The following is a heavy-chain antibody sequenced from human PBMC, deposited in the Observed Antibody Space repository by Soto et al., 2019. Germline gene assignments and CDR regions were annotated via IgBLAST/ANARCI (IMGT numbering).Heavy chain of an antibody. CDR2: INMDGSST. D-gene: IGHD2-2*01. Sequence: PGGSLRLSCAASGFTFSGDWMHWVRQGAGKGLVWVSRINMDGSSTNYADSVKGRFTISRDNAKNMLYLQMNSLRVDDTAVYYCARGPRGLYHHDYWGQGALVTVPQ. CDR1: GFTFSGDW. V-gene: IGHV3-74*01. CDR3: ARGPRGLYHHDY. J-gene: IGHJ4*02.